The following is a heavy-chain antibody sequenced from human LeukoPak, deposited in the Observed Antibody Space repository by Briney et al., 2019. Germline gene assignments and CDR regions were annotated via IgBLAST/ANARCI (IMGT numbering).Heavy chain of an antibody. V-gene: IGHV4-61*02. CDR1: GGSINSRSYS. CDR2: IYISGST. CDR3: TRGWSSGGAFDI. J-gene: IGHJ3*02. Sequence: QVQLQESGPGLVKPSQTLSLTCTVSGGSINSRSYSWTWIRQPAGKGLEWIGRIYISGSTDYNPSLKSRITISMDTSKNQFSLEMSSVTAADTAVYYCTRGWSSGGAFDIWGQGTMVTVSS. D-gene: IGHD6-19*01.